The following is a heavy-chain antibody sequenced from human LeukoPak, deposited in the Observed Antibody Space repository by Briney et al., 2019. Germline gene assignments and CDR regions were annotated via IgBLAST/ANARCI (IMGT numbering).Heavy chain of an antibody. CDR2: VYTSGST. CDR1: GASISSGSYY. D-gene: IGHD6-19*01. V-gene: IGHV4-61*02. J-gene: IGHJ4*02. Sequence: PSETLSLTCTVSGASISSGSYYWSWLRQPAGKGLEWIGRVYTSGSTNYNPSLKSRVNISLDTPKNQFSLKLISVTAADTAVYFCARLQWLSTPFFDYWGQGTLVTVSS. CDR3: ARLQWLSTPFFDY.